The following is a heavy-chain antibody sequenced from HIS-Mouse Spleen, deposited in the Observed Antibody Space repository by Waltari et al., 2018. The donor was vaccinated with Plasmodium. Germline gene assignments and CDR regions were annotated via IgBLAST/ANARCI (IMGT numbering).Heavy chain of an antibody. CDR3: ARLVVVASKDSY. Sequence: QVQLQQWGAGLLKPSATLSLTCAAYGGSFSGYYWSWIRQPPGKGLEWIGEINHSGSTNYNPSLKSRVTISVDTSKNQFSLKLSSVTAADTAVYYCARLVVVASKDSYWGQGTLVTVAS. CDR2: INHSGST. J-gene: IGHJ4*02. V-gene: IGHV4-34*01. CDR1: GGSFSGYY. D-gene: IGHD2-15*01.